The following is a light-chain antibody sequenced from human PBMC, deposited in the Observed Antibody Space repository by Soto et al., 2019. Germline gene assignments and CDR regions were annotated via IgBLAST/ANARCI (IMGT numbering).Light chain of an antibody. CDR1: SSDVGSYNL. J-gene: IGLJ1*01. CDR2: EGS. V-gene: IGLV2-23*01. Sequence: QSALTQPASVSGSPGQSITISCTGTSSDVGSYNLVSWYQQHPGKAPKLMIYEGSKRPSGVSNRFSGSKSGNTDSLTISGLQAEDEADYYCCSYAGSSPAFVFGTGTKLTVL. CDR3: CSYAGSSPAFV.